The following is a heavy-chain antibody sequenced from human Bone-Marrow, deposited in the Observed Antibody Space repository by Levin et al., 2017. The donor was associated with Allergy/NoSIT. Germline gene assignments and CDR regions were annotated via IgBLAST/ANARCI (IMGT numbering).Heavy chain of an antibody. CDR2: IWYDGSNK. D-gene: IGHD6-19*01. J-gene: IGHJ6*02. CDR3: ARDLEAVAGTDGMDV. Sequence: GGSLRLSCAASGFTFSSYGMHWVRQAPGKGLEWVAVIWYDGSNKYYADSVKGRFTISRDNSKNTLYLQMNSLRAEDTAVYYCARDLEAVAGTDGMDVWGQGTTVTVSS. CDR1: GFTFSSYG. V-gene: IGHV3-33*01.